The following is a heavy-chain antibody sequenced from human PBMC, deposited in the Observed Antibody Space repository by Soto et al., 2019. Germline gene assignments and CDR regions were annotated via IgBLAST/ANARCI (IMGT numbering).Heavy chain of an antibody. Sequence: ETLSLTCPVSGGSISSYYWSWIRQPPGKGLEWIGYIYYSGSTNYNPSLKSRVTISVDTSKNQFSLKLSSVTAADTAVYYCARVRVEGGVVIRQQHYYYGMDVWGQGTTVTV. CDR3: ARVRVEGGVVIRQQHYYYGMDV. CDR1: GGSISSYY. D-gene: IGHD3-3*01. J-gene: IGHJ6*02. CDR2: IYYSGST. V-gene: IGHV4-59*01.